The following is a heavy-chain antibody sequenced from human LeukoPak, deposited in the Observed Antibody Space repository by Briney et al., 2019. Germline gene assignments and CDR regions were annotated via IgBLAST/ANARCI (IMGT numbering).Heavy chain of an antibody. CDR1: GYSFTAHH. CDR2: INPNSGGT. Sequence: GTSVKVSCQTSGYSFTAHHLRWVRPAPGQGVEWMGWINPNSGGTNYAQTFQGRVSMSRDTFTNTAYMELSRLTSDDTAVYYCARDLRCNYSSQSFDIWGQGTMVIVSS. V-gene: IGHV1-2*02. J-gene: IGHJ3*02. CDR3: ARDLRCNYSSQSFDI. D-gene: IGHD2-21*01.